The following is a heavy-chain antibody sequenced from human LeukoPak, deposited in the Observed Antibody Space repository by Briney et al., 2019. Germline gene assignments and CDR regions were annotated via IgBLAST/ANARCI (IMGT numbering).Heavy chain of an antibody. D-gene: IGHD2-21*02. V-gene: IGHV3-21*04. J-gene: IGHJ4*02. CDR1: GFTFSSYS. CDR3: ASYGTAAFDY. CDR2: ISSSSSYI. Sequence: GGSLRLSCAASGFTFSSYSMNWVRQAPGKGLEWVSSISSSSSYIYYADSVKGRFTISRDNAKNSLYLQMNSLRAEDTALYYCASYGTAAFDYWGQGTLVTVSS.